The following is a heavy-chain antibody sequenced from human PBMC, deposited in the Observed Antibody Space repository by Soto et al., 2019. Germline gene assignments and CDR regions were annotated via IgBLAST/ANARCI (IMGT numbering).Heavy chain of an antibody. D-gene: IGHD6-13*01. Sequence: QVQLVQSGAEVKKPGSSVKVSCKASGGTFSSYAISWVRQAPGQGLEWMGGIIPIFGTANYAQKFQGRVTITADDATSTAYMELGSLGSEDAAVYYCGSSRRCLGYYYYGMDVWGQGTTVTVSS. V-gene: IGHV1-69*01. J-gene: IGHJ6*02. CDR1: GGTFSSYA. CDR2: IIPIFGTA. CDR3: GSSRRCLGYYYYGMDV.